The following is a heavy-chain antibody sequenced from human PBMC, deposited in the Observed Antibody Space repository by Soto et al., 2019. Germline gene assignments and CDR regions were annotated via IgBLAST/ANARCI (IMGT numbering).Heavy chain of an antibody. CDR1: GFTVSSHA. CDR2: VTADGGT. V-gene: IGHV3-23*01. D-gene: IGHD2-15*01. Sequence: EVQVLESGGGLVQPGGSLRLSCEGSGFTVSSHAMTWIRQAPGKGPEWVSTVTADGGTYYADSVKGRFAMSRDTSENTXSLKLLSMGAGDTAAYYCAPHVSCSGGSCQYDAFAIRGQGTMVTVSS. J-gene: IGHJ3*02. CDR3: APHVSCSGGSCQYDAFAI.